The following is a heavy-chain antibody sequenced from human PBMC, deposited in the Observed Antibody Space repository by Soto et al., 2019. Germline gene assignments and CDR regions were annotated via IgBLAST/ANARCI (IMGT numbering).Heavy chain of an antibody. J-gene: IGHJ6*04. CDR3: ATLTSTSPPTPPYNKFDGMDV. Sequence: QVQLVQSGTEVKQPGSSVKVSCRASGGTFNTFRFNWVRQAPGQGLEWMGEIIPFFAKTTYAQKFQGRVTTTADKSTATAYMELSSLRPEDTALYFCATLTSTSPPTPPYNKFDGMDVWGEGTTVIVSS. V-gene: IGHV1-69*06. D-gene: IGHD3-10*01. CDR2: IIPFFAKT. CDR1: GGTFNTFR.